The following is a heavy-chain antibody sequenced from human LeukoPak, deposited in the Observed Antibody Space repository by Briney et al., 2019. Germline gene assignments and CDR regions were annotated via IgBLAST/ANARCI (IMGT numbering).Heavy chain of an antibody. Sequence: PGGSLRLSCAAPGFTFRSYGMHWVRQAPGKGLEYVAAISSNGGSTDYANSVKGRFTISRDNSKNTLYLQMGSLRAEDMAVYYCARISSSYDCDYWGQGTLVTVSS. D-gene: IGHD6-6*01. V-gene: IGHV3-64*01. J-gene: IGHJ4*02. CDR3: ARISSSYDCDY. CDR1: GFTFRSYG. CDR2: ISSNGGST.